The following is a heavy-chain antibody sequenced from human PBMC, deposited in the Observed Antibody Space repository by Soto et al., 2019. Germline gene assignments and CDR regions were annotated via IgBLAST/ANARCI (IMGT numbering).Heavy chain of an antibody. CDR2: FDPEDGET. J-gene: IGHJ5*02. V-gene: IGHV1-24*01. CDR1: GYTLTELS. CDR3: ATDHPRGTLPAFVSWFDP. Sequence: ASVKVSCKVSGYTLTELSMHWVRQAPGKGLEWMGGFDPEDGETIYAQKIKGRVTMTEDTSTDTAYMKLSSLRSEDTAVYYCATDHPRGTLPAFVSWFDPWGQGTLVTVSS. D-gene: IGHD3-16*01.